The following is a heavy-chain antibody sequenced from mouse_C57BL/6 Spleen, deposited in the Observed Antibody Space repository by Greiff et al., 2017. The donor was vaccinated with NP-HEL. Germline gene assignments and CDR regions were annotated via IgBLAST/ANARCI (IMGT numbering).Heavy chain of an antibody. CDR2: IDPSDSYT. CDR1: GYTFTSYW. V-gene: IGHV1-50*01. CDR3: ARRGWLLIYYAMDY. D-gene: IGHD2-3*01. Sequence: VQLQQPGAELVKPGASVKLSCKASGYTFTSYWMQWVKQRPGQGLEWIGEIDPSDSYTNYNQKFKGKATLTVDTSSSTAYMQLSSLTSEDSAVYYCARRGWLLIYYAMDYWGQGTSVTVSS. J-gene: IGHJ4*01.